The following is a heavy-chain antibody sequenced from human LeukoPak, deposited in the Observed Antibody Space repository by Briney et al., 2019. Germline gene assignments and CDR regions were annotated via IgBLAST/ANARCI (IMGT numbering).Heavy chain of an antibody. CDR2: IIPIFGTA. D-gene: IGHD6-13*01. CDR3: TAAGRFDY. CDR1: GGTFSCYA. Sequence: GASLKVSCKASGGTFSCYAIIWVRQAPGQGLQWMGGIIPIFGTANYAQKFQGRVTITADESTSTAYMELSSLRSEDTAVYYCTAAGRFDYWGQGTLVTVSS. J-gene: IGHJ4*02. V-gene: IGHV1-69*13.